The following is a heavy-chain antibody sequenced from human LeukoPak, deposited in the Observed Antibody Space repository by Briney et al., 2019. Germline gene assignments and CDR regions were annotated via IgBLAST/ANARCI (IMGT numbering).Heavy chain of an antibody. CDR2: IYYSGST. Sequence: PSETLSLTCTVCGGSISSYYWSWIRQPPGKGLEWIGYIYYSGSTNYNPSLKSRVTISVDTSKNQFSLKLSSVTAADTAVYYCARGLTTYYDRSGDDYWGQGTLVTVSS. V-gene: IGHV4-59*01. D-gene: IGHD3-22*01. J-gene: IGHJ4*02. CDR1: GGSISSYY. CDR3: ARGLTTYYDRSGDDY.